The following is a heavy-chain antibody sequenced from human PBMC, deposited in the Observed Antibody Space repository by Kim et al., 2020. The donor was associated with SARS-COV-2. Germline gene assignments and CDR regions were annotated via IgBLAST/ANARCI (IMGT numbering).Heavy chain of an antibody. J-gene: IGHJ6*02. Sequence: ASVKVSCKASGYTFTAYYVHWVRQAPGQGLEWMGWINPNSGATNYTQKFQGRVTMTRDTSISTAYMELSRLRSDDTAVYFCARDYQIKIFGVHQLDVWGQGTTVTVSS. V-gene: IGHV1-2*02. CDR3: ARDYQIKIFGVHQLDV. D-gene: IGHD3-3*01. CDR1: GYTFTAYY. CDR2: INPNSGAT.